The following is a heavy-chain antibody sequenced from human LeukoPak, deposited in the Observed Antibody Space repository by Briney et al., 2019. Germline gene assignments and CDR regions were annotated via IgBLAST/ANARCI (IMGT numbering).Heavy chain of an antibody. Sequence: GGSLRLSCAASGFTFDDYAMRWVRQAPGKGLEWVSGISWNSGSIGYADSVKGRFTISRDNAKNSLYLQMNSLRAEDTALYSCAKGTTPTIFGVVAGMDVWGQGTTVTVSS. CDR2: ISWNSGSI. CDR3: AKGTTPTIFGVVAGMDV. V-gene: IGHV3-9*01. CDR1: GFTFDDYA. D-gene: IGHD3-3*01. J-gene: IGHJ6*02.